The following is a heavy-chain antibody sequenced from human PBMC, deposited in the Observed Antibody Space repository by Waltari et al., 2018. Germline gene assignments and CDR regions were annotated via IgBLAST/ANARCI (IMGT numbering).Heavy chain of an antibody. Sequence: QVQLVESGGGVVQPGRSLRLSCAASGFTFSSYGMHWVRQAPGKGLEWVAVIWYDGRNKYYADSVKGRFTISRDNSKNTLYVQMNSLRAEDTAVYYCARDGDPGYSSGWNFDYWGQGTLVTVSS. CDR3: ARDGDPGYSSGWNFDY. CDR2: IWYDGRNK. V-gene: IGHV3-33*01. CDR1: GFTFSSYG. D-gene: IGHD6-19*01. J-gene: IGHJ4*02.